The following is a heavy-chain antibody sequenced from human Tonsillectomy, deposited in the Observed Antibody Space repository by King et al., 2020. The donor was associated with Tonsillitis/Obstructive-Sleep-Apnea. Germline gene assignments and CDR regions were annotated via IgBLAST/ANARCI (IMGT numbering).Heavy chain of an antibody. J-gene: IGHJ4*02. V-gene: IGHV3-7*01. CDR2: IKQDGSEK. Sequence: VQLVESGGGLVQPGGSLRLSCAVSGFTFSSFWMSWVRQAPGKGLEWVANIKQDGSEKYYVDSVKGRFTISRDNAKNSLYLQMNSLRAEDTAVYYCARDRAWTTVTIYFDYWGQGTLVTVSS. CDR1: GFTFSSFW. CDR3: ARDRAWTTVTIYFDY. D-gene: IGHD4-17*01.